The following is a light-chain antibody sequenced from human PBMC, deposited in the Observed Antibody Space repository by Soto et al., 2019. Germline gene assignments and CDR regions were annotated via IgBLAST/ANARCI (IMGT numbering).Light chain of an antibody. Sequence: EIVMTQSPATLSVSPGDRATLSCRAGQPLNNNVAWYQHKPGQAPRLLIHDASTRASGIPDRFSGSKSGTDFTLTIRGLEPEDAAVYYCQQYGSSPITFGQGTRLEIK. CDR1: QPLNNN. CDR3: QQYGSSPIT. V-gene: IGKV3-20*01. J-gene: IGKJ5*01. CDR2: DAS.